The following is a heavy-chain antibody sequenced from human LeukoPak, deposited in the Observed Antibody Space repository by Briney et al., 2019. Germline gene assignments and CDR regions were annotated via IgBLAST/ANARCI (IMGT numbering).Heavy chain of an antibody. J-gene: IGHJ5*02. CDR2: IYYSGST. D-gene: IGHD2-15*01. V-gene: IGHV4-31*03. CDR1: GGSISSSSYY. CDR3: ARGAVVVVAATGNWFDP. Sequence: PSETLSLTCTVSGGSISSSSYYWSWIRQHPGKGLEWIGNIYYSGSTYYNPSLKSRVTISVDTSKNQFSLKLSSVTAADTAVYYCARGAVVVVAATGNWFDPWGQGTLVTVSS.